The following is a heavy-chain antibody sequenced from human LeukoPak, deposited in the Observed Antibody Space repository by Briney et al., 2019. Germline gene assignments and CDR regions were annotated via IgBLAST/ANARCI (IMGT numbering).Heavy chain of an antibody. Sequence: ASVKVSCKASGYTFTGYYLNWVRQAPGQGLEWMGWINPNTGATNYAQKFQDRVTMTRDTSINTAYMEVSRLRSDDTAVYYCARTLTTATWDFWGQGTLVTVSS. CDR1: GYTFTGYY. J-gene: IGHJ4*02. CDR3: ARTLTTATWDF. CDR2: INPNTGAT. V-gene: IGHV1-2*02. D-gene: IGHD4-17*01.